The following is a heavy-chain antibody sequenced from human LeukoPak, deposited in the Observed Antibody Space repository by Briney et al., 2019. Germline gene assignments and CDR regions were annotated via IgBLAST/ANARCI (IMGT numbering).Heavy chain of an antibody. V-gene: IGHV4-59*08. J-gene: IGHJ4*02. CDR1: GGSISSYY. CDR3: ARQPPGIAAAGTGGYYFDY. CDR2: IYYSGST. D-gene: IGHD6-13*01. Sequence: NPSETLSLTCTVSGGSISSYYWSWIRQPPGKGLEWIGYIYYSGSTNYNPSLKSRVTISVDTSKNQFSLKLSSVTAADTAVYYCARQPPGIAAAGTGGYYFDYWGQGTLVTVSS.